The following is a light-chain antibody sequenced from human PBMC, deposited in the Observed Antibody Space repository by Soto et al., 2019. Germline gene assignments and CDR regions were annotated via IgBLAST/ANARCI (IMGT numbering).Light chain of an antibody. V-gene: IGLV1-47*02. J-gene: IGLJ1*01. CDR3: AVWDGSRNGRFV. CDR1: SSNIGTNY. CDR2: SNN. Sequence: QSVLTQPPSASGTPGQRVTISCSGSSSNIGTNYVNWYQQLPGTAPKLIMYSNNQRPSGVPDRFSGSKSGTSASLTISGLRSGDEADYFCAVWDGSRNGRFVFGAGTKVTVL.